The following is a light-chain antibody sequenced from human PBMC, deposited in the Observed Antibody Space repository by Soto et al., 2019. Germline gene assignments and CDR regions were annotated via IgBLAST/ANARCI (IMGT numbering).Light chain of an antibody. Sequence: DTGMTQAPLSLSVTPGHAASIAGNSMERLLYSDGKTYLYWYLQKPGQPPQLLFYEVSNRFSGVSDRFSGSGSQTDFTLKISRVEAEDVGVYFCMQSVHLPITFGQGTRLEIK. J-gene: IGKJ5*01. CDR2: EVS. V-gene: IGKV2D-29*01. CDR3: MQSVHLPIT. CDR1: ERLLYSDGKTY.